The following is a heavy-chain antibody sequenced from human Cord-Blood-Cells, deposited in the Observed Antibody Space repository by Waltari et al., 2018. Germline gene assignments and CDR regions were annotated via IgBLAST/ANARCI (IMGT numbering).Heavy chain of an antibody. D-gene: IGHD2-15*01. V-gene: IGHV1-8*01. J-gene: IGHJ4*02. CDR1: GYTFTSYD. CDR3: ARDPDCSGGSCYNY. CDR2: KNPNSGNT. Sequence: QVQLVQSGAEVKKPGASVKVSCKAAGYTFTSYDINRVRQATGQGLEWMGWKNPNSGNTGYAQKFQGRVTMTRNTSISTAYMELSSLRSEDTAVYYCARDPDCSGGSCYNYWGQGTLVTVSS.